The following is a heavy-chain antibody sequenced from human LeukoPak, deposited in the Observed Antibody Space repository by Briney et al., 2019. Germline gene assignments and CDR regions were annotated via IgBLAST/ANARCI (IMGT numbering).Heavy chain of an antibody. CDR1: GYTFTSYG. J-gene: IGHJ5*02. Sequence: ASVKVSCKASGYTFTSYGISWVRQAPGQGLEWMGWISAYNGNTNYAQKLQGRVTMTTDTSTSTAYMELRSLRSDDTAVYYCARDDYGAGSHYWFDPGAREPWSPSP. CDR2: ISAYNGNT. V-gene: IGHV1-18*01. CDR3: ARDDYGAGSHYWFDP. D-gene: IGHD3-10*01.